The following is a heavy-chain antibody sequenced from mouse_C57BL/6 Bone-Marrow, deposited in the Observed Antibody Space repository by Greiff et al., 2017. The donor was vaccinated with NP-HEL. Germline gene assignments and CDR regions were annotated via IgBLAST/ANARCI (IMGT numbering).Heavy chain of an antibody. Sequence: VKLQQPGAELVKPGASVKMSCKASGYTFTSYWITWVKQRPGQGLEWIGDIYPGSGSTNYNEKFKSKATLTVDTSSSTAYMQLSSLTSEDSAVYYCATDYYGNYWYFDVWGTGTTVTVSS. J-gene: IGHJ1*03. V-gene: IGHV1-55*01. CDR2: IYPGSGST. CDR1: GYTFTSYW. D-gene: IGHD2-1*01. CDR3: ATDYYGNYWYFDV.